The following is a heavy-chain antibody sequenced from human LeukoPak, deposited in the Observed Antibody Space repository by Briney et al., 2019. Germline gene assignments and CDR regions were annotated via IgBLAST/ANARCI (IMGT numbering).Heavy chain of an antibody. D-gene: IGHD2-15*01. Sequence: ASVKVSCKASGYTFTGYYMHWVRQAPGQGLEWMGRINPNSGGTNYAQKFQGRVTMTRDTSSSTGYMELSRLRSDYTAVYYCARGYCSGGSCYSVENWFDPWGQGTLVTVSS. CDR1: GYTFTGYY. CDR3: ARGYCSGGSCYSVENWFDP. J-gene: IGHJ5*02. V-gene: IGHV1-2*06. CDR2: INPNSGGT.